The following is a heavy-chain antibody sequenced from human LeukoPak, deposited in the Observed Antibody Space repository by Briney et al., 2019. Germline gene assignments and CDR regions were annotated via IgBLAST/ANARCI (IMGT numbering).Heavy chain of an antibody. CDR2: ISYDGSNK. D-gene: IGHD3-22*01. CDR1: GFTFSSYA. Sequence: PGRSLRLSCAASGFTFSSYAMHWVRQAPGKGLGWVAVISYDGSNKYYADSVKGRFTISRDNSKNTLYLQMNSLRAEDTAVYYCARGNTITMIVVVIFWGQGTLVTVSS. J-gene: IGHJ4*02. CDR3: ARGNTITMIVVVIF. V-gene: IGHV3-30*01.